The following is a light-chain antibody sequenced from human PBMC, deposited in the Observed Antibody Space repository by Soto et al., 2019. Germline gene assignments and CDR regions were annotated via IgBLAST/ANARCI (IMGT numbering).Light chain of an antibody. Sequence: DIQMTQSPSSLSASVGDRVTITCRARQTISNYLNWYQQKPGKAPTLLIYDASNLETGVPSRFSGSGSGTDFTFTISSLQPEDIATYYCQQYENLPTFGQGTRLEIK. J-gene: IGKJ5*01. CDR1: QTISNY. V-gene: IGKV1-33*01. CDR2: DAS. CDR3: QQYENLPT.